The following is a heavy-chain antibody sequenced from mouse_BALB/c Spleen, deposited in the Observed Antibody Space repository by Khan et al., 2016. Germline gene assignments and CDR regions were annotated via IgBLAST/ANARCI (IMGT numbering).Heavy chain of an antibody. CDR1: GFSLSTSGMG. Sequence: QVTLKESGPGILQPSQTLSLTCSFSGFSLSTSGMGVSWIRQPSGKGLEWLAHIYWDDDKRYNPSLKSRLTISKDTSRDQVFLKITSVDTADTATYYGARRGSASYGYFDYWGQGTTLTVSS. CDR2: IYWDDDK. CDR3: ARRGSASYGYFDY. J-gene: IGHJ2*01. D-gene: IGHD1-1*01. V-gene: IGHV8-12*01.